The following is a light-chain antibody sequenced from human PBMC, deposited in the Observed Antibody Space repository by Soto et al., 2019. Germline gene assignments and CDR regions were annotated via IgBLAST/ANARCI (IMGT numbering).Light chain of an antibody. J-gene: IGLJ1*01. CDR1: SSDVGGYNF. V-gene: IGLV2-14*01. CDR2: EVT. CDR3: TSYTSNSPYV. Sequence: QSVLTQPASVSGSPGQSITISCTGTSSDVGGYNFVSWYQQHPGKAPKLIIYEVTKRPSGVSGRFSGSKSGNTASLTISGLQAEDEADYYCTSYTSNSPYVFGTGTKLTVL.